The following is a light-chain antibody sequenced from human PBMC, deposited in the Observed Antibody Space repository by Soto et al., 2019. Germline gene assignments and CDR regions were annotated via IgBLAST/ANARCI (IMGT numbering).Light chain of an antibody. CDR3: QQYNNWPWT. V-gene: IGKV3-15*01. J-gene: IGKJ1*01. Sequence: EIVMTQSPVTLSVSPGGRATLSCRASQSISDTLAWYQQKPGQAPRLLIHGASTRAPGFPARFSGSGSGTDFILTISSLQSEDFAVYYCQQYNNWPWTFGQGTKVEIK. CDR1: QSISDT. CDR2: GAS.